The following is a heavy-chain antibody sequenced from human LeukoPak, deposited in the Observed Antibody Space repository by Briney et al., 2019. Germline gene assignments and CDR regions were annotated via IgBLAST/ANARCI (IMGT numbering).Heavy chain of an antibody. Sequence: SETLSLTCTVSDGSISSHYWSWIRQPPGKGLEWIGYIYYSGSTNYNPSLKSRVTISVDTSKNQFSLKLSSVTAADTAVYYCARVGPDGYCSSTSCYRWEIDYWGQGTLVTVSS. D-gene: IGHD2-2*01. CDR1: DGSISSHY. J-gene: IGHJ4*02. CDR2: IYYSGST. CDR3: ARVGPDGYCSSTSCYRWEIDY. V-gene: IGHV4-59*11.